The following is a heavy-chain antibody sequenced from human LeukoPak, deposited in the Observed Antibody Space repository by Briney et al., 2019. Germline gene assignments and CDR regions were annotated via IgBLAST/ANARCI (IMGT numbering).Heavy chain of an antibody. CDR1: GFTLSNAW. V-gene: IGHV3-15*01. CDR3: TTETPYFEX. J-gene: IGHJ4*02. D-gene: IGHD2-15*01. Sequence: GGSLRLSCAASGFTLSNAWMSWVRQAPGKGREWVGRTKSKTDGGTTDYAAPVKGRFTISRDDAEKTLHLQMKSLKSEDTAVYYCTTETPYFEXXGQGXXVTV. CDR2: TKSKTDGGTT.